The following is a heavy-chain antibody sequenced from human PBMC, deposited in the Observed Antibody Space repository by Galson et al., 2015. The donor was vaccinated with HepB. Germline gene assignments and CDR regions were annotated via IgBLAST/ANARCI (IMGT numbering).Heavy chain of an antibody. J-gene: IGHJ1*01. CDR1: GGSFSGYY. D-gene: IGHD3-9*01. CDR3: ARGFDGILTGYYHRPVAEYFQH. CDR2: INHSGST. V-gene: IGHV4-34*01. Sequence: LSLTCAVYGGSFSGYYWSWIRQPPGKGLEWIGEINHSGSTNYNPSLKSRVTISVDTSKNQFSLKLSSVTAADTAVYYCARGFDGILTGYYHRPVAEYFQHWGQGTLVTVSS.